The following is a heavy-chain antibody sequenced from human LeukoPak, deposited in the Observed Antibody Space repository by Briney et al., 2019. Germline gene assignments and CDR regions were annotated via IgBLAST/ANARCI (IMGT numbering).Heavy chain of an antibody. Sequence: PGGSLRLSCAASGFTFSSYAMSWVRQAPGKGLEWVSGISGSGGNTYYADSVKGRFTISRDNSKNTLYLQMSSLRAEDTAVYYCAKGGQYSSSSGFGYWGQGTLVTVSS. J-gene: IGHJ4*02. D-gene: IGHD6-6*01. CDR3: AKGGQYSSSSGFGY. V-gene: IGHV3-23*01. CDR1: GFTFSSYA. CDR2: ISGSGGNT.